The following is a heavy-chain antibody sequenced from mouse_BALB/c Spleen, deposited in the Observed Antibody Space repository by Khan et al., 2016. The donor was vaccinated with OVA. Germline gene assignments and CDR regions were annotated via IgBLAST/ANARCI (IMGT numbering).Heavy chain of an antibody. V-gene: IGHV10-1*02. CDR1: GFTFNTYA. CDR3: VSRSWFAY. J-gene: IGHJ3*01. Sequence: EVQLVESGGGLVQPKGSLKLSCAASGFTFNTYAMNWVRQAPGKGLEWVARIRSKSNNYATYYADSVKDRFTISRDDSQSMLYLQMNNLKTEATAMYYCVSRSWFAYWGQGTLVTVSA. CDR2: IRSKSNNYAT.